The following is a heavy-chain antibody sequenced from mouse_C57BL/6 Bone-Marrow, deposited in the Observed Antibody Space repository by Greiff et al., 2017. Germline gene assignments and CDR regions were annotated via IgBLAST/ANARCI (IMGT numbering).Heavy chain of an antibody. J-gene: IGHJ2*01. Sequence: EVKVEESGGGLVQPGESLKLSCESNEYEFPSHDMSWVRKTPEKRLELVAAINSDGGSTYYPDTMERRFIISRDNTKKTLYLQMSSLRSEDTALYYCARHPIYYDYDGYFDYWGQGTTLTVSS. V-gene: IGHV5-2*03. CDR1: EYEFPSHD. D-gene: IGHD2-4*01. CDR3: ARHPIYYDYDGYFDY. CDR2: INSDGGST.